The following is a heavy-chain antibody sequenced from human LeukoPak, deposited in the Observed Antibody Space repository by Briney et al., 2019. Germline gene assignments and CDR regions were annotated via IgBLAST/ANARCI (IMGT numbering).Heavy chain of an antibody. CDR1: GGSFSGYY. D-gene: IGHD3-16*02. V-gene: IGHV4-34*01. CDR3: ARHRSPGQLDY. J-gene: IGHJ4*02. Sequence: SETLSLTCAVYGGSFSGYYWSWIRQPPGKGLEWIGEINHSGSTNYNPSLKSRVTISVDTSKNQFSLKLSSVTAADTAVYYCARHRSPGQLDYWGQGTLVTVSS. CDR2: INHSGST.